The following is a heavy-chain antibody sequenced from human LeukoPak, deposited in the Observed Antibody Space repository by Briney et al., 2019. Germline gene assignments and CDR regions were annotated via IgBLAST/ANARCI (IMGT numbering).Heavy chain of an antibody. D-gene: IGHD3-16*02. V-gene: IGHV1-69*02. CDR1: GGTFSSYT. CDR3: ASGRGVWGSYRYTPDDAFDI. J-gene: IGHJ3*02. Sequence: SVKVSCKASGGTFSSYTISWVRQAPGRGLEWMGRIIPILGIANYAQKFQGRVTITADKSTSTAYMELSSLRSEDTAVYYCASGRGVWGSYRYTPDDAFDIWGQGTMVTVSS. CDR2: IIPILGIA.